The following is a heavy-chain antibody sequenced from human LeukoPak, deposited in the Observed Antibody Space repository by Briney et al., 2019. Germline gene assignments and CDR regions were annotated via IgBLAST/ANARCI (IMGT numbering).Heavy chain of an antibody. J-gene: IGHJ4*02. CDR2: IIDSGST. Sequence: SETLSLTCAVSGGSISSGYWWSWVRQPPMKGLEWIGEIIDSGSTNYNPSLKGRVTISLDKTKNQFSLNVNSVTAADTAVYYCATYGPTSGGYTFEYWGQGILVTVSS. CDR1: GGSISSGYW. V-gene: IGHV4-4*02. D-gene: IGHD2-15*01. CDR3: ATYGPTSGGYTFEY.